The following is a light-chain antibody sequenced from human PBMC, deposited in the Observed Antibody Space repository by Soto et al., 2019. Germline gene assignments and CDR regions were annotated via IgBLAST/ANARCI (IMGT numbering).Light chain of an antibody. V-gene: IGKV4-1*01. Sequence: DIVMTQSPDSLAVSLDERATINCKSSQSLLYSSNNKNYLAWYQQKPGQPPKLLIYWASTRESGVPDRFSGSGSGTDFTLTISSLQAEDVAVYYCQEYYDTPYTFGPGTKVDIQ. J-gene: IGKJ3*01. CDR1: QSLLYSSNNKNY. CDR2: WAS. CDR3: QEYYDTPYT.